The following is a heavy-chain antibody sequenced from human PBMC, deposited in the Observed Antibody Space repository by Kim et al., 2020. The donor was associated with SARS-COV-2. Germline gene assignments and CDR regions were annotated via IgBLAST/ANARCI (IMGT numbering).Heavy chain of an antibody. J-gene: IGHJ4*02. V-gene: IGHV3-48*02. CDR1: GFTFSGYS. CDR2: ISSSGSTI. D-gene: IGHD3-10*01. Sequence: GGSLRLSCAASGFTFSGYSMNWVRQAPGKGLEWVSYISSSGSTIYYADSVKGRFTISRDNAKNSLYLQMNSLRDEDTAIYYCARPDYGSGSYGYWGQGTLVTVSS. CDR3: ARPDYGSGSYGY.